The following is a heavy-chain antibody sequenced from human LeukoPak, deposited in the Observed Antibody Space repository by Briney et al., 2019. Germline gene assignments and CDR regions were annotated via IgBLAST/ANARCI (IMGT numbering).Heavy chain of an antibody. CDR2: ISAYNGNT. V-gene: IGHV1-18*01. D-gene: IGHD6-13*01. CDR3: ASPGYSSTTDAFDI. CDR1: GYTFTSYG. Sequence: ASVKVSCKASGYTFTSYGISWVRQAPGQGLEWMGWISAYNGNTNYAQKLQGRVTMTTDTSTSTAYMELRSLRSEDTAVYYCASPGYSSTTDAFDIWGQGTMVTVSS. J-gene: IGHJ3*02.